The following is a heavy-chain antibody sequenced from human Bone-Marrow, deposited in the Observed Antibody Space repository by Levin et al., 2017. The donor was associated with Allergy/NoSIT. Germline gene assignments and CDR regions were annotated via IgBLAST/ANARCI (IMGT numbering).Heavy chain of an antibody. CDR1: GFTFDDYT. Sequence: GGSLRLSCAASGFTFDDYTMHWVRQAPGKGLEWVSLISWDGGSTYYADSVKGRFTISRDNSKNSLYLQMNSLRTEDTALYYCAKDTGSGYGSHFDYWGQGTLVTVSS. V-gene: IGHV3-43*01. J-gene: IGHJ4*02. D-gene: IGHD5-12*01. CDR3: AKDTGSGYGSHFDY. CDR2: ISWDGGST.